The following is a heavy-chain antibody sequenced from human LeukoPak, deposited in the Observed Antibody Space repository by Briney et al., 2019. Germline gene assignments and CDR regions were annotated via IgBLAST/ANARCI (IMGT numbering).Heavy chain of an antibody. D-gene: IGHD2-2*01. CDR1: GFTVSSNY. V-gene: IGHV3-66*02. CDR3: ARDRTHGLDY. CDR2: IYSGGST. Sequence: GGSLRLSCAAFGFTVSSNYMSWVRQAPGKGLEWVSVIYSGGSTYYADSVKGRFTISRDNSKNTLYLQVNSLRAEDTAVYYCARDRTHGLDYWGQGTLVTVSS. J-gene: IGHJ4*02.